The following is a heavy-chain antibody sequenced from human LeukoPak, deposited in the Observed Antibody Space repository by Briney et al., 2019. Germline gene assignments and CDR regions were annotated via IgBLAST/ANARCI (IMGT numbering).Heavy chain of an antibody. V-gene: IGHV3-33*01. CDR1: GFTFSSYG. D-gene: IGHD6-19*01. J-gene: IGHJ4*02. CDR3: ARAASSGWFEDY. Sequence: GGSLRLSCAASGFTFSSYGMHWVRQAPGKGLEWVAVTWYDGSNKNYADSVKGRFTISRDNSKNTLYLQMNSLRAEDTAVYYCARAASSGWFEDYWGQGTLVTVSS. CDR2: TWYDGSNK.